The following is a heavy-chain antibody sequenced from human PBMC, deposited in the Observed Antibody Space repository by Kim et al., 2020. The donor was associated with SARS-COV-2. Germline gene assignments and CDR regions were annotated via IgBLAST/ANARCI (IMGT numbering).Heavy chain of an antibody. J-gene: IGHJ4*02. CDR1: GGSISSYY. CDR2: IYYSGST. D-gene: IGHD2-2*01. CDR3: ARHQYQLLSHFRY. Sequence: SETLSLTCTVSGGSISSYYWSWIRQPPGKGLEWIGYIYYSGSTNYNPSLKSRVTISVDTSKNQFSLKLSSVTAADTAVYYCARHQYQLLSHFRYWGQGTLVTVSS. V-gene: IGHV4-59*08.